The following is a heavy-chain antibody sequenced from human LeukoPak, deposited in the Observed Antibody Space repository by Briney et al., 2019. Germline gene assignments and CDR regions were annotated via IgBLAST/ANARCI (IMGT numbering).Heavy chain of an antibody. D-gene: IGHD5-18*01. CDR2: MNPNSGNT. CDR3: ARGPLGYSYGYPYYYYYMDV. V-gene: IGHV1-8*01. J-gene: IGHJ6*03. Sequence: ASVKASCKASGYTFTSYDINWVRQATGQGLEWMGWMNPNSGNTGYAQKFQGRVTMTRNTSISTAYMELSSLRSEDTAVYYWARGPLGYSYGYPYYYYYMDVWGKGTTVTVSS. CDR1: GYTFTSYD.